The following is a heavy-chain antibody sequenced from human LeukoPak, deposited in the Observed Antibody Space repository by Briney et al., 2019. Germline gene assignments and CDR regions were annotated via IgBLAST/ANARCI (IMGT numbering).Heavy chain of an antibody. CDR1: GYTFTSYH. CDR2: IIPILGIA. J-gene: IGHJ6*02. Sequence: ASVKVSCKASGYTFTSYHMHWVRQAPGQGLEWMGRIIPILGIANYAQKFQGRVTITADKSTSTAYMELSSLRSEDTAVYYCARGPGYYYDSSGYSAGMDVWGQGTTVTVSS. CDR3: ARGPGYYYDSSGYSAGMDV. D-gene: IGHD3-22*01. V-gene: IGHV1-69*02.